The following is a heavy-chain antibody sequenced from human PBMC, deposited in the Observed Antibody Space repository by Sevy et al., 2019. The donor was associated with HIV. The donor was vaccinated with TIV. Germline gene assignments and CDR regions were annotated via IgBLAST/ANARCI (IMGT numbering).Heavy chain of an antibody. CDR2: ISSSSSYI. J-gene: IGHJ3*02. CDR1: GFTFSSYS. Sequence: GGSLRLSCAASGFTFSSYSMNRVRQAPGKGLEWVSSISSSSSYIYYADSVKGRFTISRDNAKNSLYLQMNSLRAEDTAVYYCARWELDAFDIWGQGTMVTVSS. CDR3: ARWELDAFDI. V-gene: IGHV3-21*01. D-gene: IGHD1-26*01.